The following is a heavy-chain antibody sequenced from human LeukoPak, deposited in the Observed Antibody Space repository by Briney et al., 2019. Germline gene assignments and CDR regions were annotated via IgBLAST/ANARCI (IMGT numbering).Heavy chain of an antibody. D-gene: IGHD3-10*01. CDR1: GYTFTTYY. CDR3: LIGSAYRDAFDI. CDR2: INPSSGGT. V-gene: IGHV1-46*01. J-gene: IGHJ3*02. Sequence: ASVKVSCKASGYTFTTYYMHWVRQAPGQGLEWMGIINPSSGGTSYAQKFQGRVSITADESTNTAYMALSSLRSEDTALYYCLIGSAYRDAFDIWGQGTMVIVSS.